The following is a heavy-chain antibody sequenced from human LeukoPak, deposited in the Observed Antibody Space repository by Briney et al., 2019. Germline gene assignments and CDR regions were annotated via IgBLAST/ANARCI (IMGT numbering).Heavy chain of an antibody. J-gene: IGHJ4*02. CDR3: ARAGDMVRGVIIDY. Sequence: PSETLSLTCTVSGVSISSYYWSWIRQPPGKGLEWIGYIYYSGSTNYNPSLKSRVTISVDTSKNQFSLKLSSVTAADTAVYYCARAGDMVRGVIIDYWGQGTLVTVSS. D-gene: IGHD3-10*01. CDR2: IYYSGST. V-gene: IGHV4-59*01. CDR1: GVSISSYY.